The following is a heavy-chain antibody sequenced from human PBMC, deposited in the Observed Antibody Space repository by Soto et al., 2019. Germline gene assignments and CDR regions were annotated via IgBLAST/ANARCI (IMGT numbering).Heavy chain of an antibody. CDR1: GGSFSGYY. V-gene: IGHV4-34*01. J-gene: IGHJ6*02. CDR3: AREGSAAGRNYYYGMDV. Sequence: QVQLQQWGAGLLKPSETLSLTCAVYGGSFSGYYWSWIRQPPGKGLEWIGEINHSGSTNYNPSLKGRVTISVDTSKIQFSLKLSSVTAADTALYYCAREGSAAGRNYYYGMDVWGQGTTVTVSS. CDR2: INHSGST. D-gene: IGHD1-26*01.